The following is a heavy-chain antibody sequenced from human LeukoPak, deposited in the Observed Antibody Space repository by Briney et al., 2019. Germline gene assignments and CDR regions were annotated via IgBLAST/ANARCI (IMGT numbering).Heavy chain of an antibody. CDR3: ARAGRADGDYHYFEY. D-gene: IGHD4-17*01. Sequence: PGGSLRLSCAASGFTFSTYGLHWVRQAPGKGLEWVAVIWYDGNKKYYADSVKGRFTISRDNSKNTLYLQMNSLRAEDTAVYYCARAGRADGDYHYFEYWGQGTLVTVSS. CDR2: IWYDGNKK. V-gene: IGHV3-33*08. CDR1: GFTFSTYG. J-gene: IGHJ4*02.